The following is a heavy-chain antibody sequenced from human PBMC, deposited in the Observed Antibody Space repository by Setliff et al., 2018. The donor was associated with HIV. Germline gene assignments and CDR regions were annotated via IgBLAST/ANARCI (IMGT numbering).Heavy chain of an antibody. D-gene: IGHD6-13*01. V-gene: IGHV3-21*01. CDR1: GFTFSSYT. CDR3: AKDLGQHLAFDY. CDR2: ISSGSSYT. J-gene: IGHJ4*02. Sequence: GGSLRLSCAISGFTFSSYTMHWVRQAPGKGLEWVSSISSGSSYTYYTDSMKGRFTISRDNAKNSLYLQMNSLRDEDTAVYYCAKDLGQHLAFDYWGQGTLVTVSS.